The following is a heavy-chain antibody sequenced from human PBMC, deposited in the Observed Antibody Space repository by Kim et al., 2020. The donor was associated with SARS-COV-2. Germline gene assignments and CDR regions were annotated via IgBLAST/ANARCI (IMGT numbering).Heavy chain of an antibody. J-gene: IGHJ6*02. CDR2: INHSGST. CDR1: GGSFSGYY. V-gene: IGHV4-34*01. Sequence: SETLSLTCAVYGGSFSGYYWSWIRQPPGKGLEWIGEINHSGSTNYNPSLKSRVTISVDTSKNQFSLKLSSVTAADTAVYYCARRRITIFNRGSYGMDVWGQGTTVTVSS. D-gene: IGHD3-9*01. CDR3: ARRRITIFNRGSYGMDV.